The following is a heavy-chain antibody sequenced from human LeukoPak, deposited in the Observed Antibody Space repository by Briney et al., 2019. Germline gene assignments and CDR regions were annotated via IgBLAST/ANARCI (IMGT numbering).Heavy chain of an antibody. CDR3: ARDNSVRDEAWWFNP. CDR1: GYTFSSYG. CDR2: ISPSGGST. J-gene: IGHJ5*02. V-gene: IGHV1-46*01. D-gene: IGHD5-24*01. Sequence: APVKVSCKASGYTFSSYGIGWVRQAPGQGPEWMGVISPSGGSTIYAQKFKGRVTLTRDMSTSTDYLELSSLRSEDTAVYYCARDNSVRDEAWWFNPWGQGTLVTVSS.